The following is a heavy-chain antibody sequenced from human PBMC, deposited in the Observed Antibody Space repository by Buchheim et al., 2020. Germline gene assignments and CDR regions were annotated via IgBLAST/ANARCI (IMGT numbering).Heavy chain of an antibody. CDR2: IKQDGSEK. J-gene: IGHJ6*02. Sequence: EMQLVESGGGLVRPGGSLRLSCAASGFTFSSYWMSWVRQAPGKGLEWVANIKQDGSEKYYVDSVKGRFTISRDNAKNSLYLKMNSLRAEDTAVYYCARRRGIAAADYYYYYGMDVWGQGTT. CDR1: GFTFSSYW. V-gene: IGHV3-7*01. D-gene: IGHD6-13*01. CDR3: ARRRGIAAADYYYYYGMDV.